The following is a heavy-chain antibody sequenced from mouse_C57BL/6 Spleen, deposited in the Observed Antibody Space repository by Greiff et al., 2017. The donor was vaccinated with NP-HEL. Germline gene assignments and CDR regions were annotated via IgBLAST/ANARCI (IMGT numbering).Heavy chain of an antibody. Sequence: VQLQQPGAELVKPGASVKMSCKASGYTFTSYWITWVKQRPGQGLEWIGDIYPGSGSTNYNEKFKSKATLTVDTSSSTAYMQLSSLTSEDSAVYYCARSYSNSPWFAYWGQGTLVTVSA. CDR2: IYPGSGST. V-gene: IGHV1-55*01. CDR1: GYTFTSYW. J-gene: IGHJ3*01. D-gene: IGHD2-5*01. CDR3: ARSYSNSPWFAY.